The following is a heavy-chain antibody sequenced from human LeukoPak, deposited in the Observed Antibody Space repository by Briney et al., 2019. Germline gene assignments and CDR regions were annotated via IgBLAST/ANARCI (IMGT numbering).Heavy chain of an antibody. CDR2: ISYDGSNK. CDR1: GFTFSSYG. D-gene: IGHD2-2*01. CDR3: AKWDCSSTSGYGGVDY. V-gene: IGHV3-30*18. J-gene: IGHJ4*02. Sequence: GGSLRLSCAASGFTFSSYGMHWVRQAPGKGLEWVAVISYDGSNKYYADSVKGRFTISRDNSKNTLYLQMNSLRAEDTAVYYCAKWDCSSTSGYGGVDYWGQGTLVTVSS.